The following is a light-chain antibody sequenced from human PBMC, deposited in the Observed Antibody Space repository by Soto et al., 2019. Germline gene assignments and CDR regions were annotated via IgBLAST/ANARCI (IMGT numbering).Light chain of an antibody. V-gene: IGLV2-8*01. J-gene: IGLJ3*02. CDR2: DVS. CDR3: TSYAGSNNLV. CDR1: SSDIGGYNY. Sequence: QSALTQPPSASGSPGQSVTISCTGTSSDIGGYNYVSWYQQHPGKAPKLIIYDVSKRPSGGPDRFSGSKSGNTASLTVSGLQAEDEADYYCTSYAGSNNLVFAGGTKVTVL.